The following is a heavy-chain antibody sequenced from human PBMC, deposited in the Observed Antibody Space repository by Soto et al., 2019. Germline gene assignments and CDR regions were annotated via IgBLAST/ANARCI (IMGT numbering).Heavy chain of an antibody. J-gene: IGHJ4*02. Sequence: SETLSLTCAVSGYSISSGYYGGWIRQPPGKGLEWIGSIYHSGSTYYNPSLKSRVTISVDTSKNQFSLKLSSVTAADTAVYYCARVAGYCSGGSCYWFYYWGQGTLVTVS. CDR2: IYHSGST. CDR1: GYSISSGYY. D-gene: IGHD2-15*01. CDR3: ARVAGYCSGGSCYWFYY. V-gene: IGHV4-38-2*01.